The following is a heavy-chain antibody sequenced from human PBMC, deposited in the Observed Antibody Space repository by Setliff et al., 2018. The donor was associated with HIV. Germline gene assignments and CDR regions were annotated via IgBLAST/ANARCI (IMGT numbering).Heavy chain of an antibody. D-gene: IGHD3-22*01. CDR2: IYYSGST. V-gene: IGHV4-39*07. J-gene: IGHJ6*03. CDR1: GGSISVSSHY. CDR3: ARGLRVYDSSGYYYRDYYYYYMDV. Sequence: SETLSLTCTVSGGSISVSSHYWGWIRQPPGKGLEWIGSIYYSGSTNYNPSLKSRVTVSVDTSKNQFSLKLSSVTAADTAVYYCARGLRVYDSSGYYYRDYYYYYMDVWGKGTTVTVSS.